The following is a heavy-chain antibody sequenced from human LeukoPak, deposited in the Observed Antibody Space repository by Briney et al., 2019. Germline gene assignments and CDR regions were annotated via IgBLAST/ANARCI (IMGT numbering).Heavy chain of an antibody. V-gene: IGHV3-66*01. J-gene: IGHJ4*02. D-gene: IGHD3-22*01. Sequence: PGGSLRLSCGAAGFTVNKKYLSWVRQAPGKGLEWVSIIAGAGSTFYADSVKGRFTISRDNSKNTLFLQMTSLRVDDTAVYFCARGASYLYDSSGYFDFWGQGTLVTVSS. CDR2: IAGAGST. CDR1: GFTVNKKY. CDR3: ARGASYLYDSSGYFDF.